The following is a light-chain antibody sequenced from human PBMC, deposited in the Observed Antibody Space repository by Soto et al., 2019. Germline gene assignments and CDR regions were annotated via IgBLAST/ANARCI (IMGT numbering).Light chain of an antibody. CDR1: QGIANY. J-gene: IGKJ3*01. V-gene: IGKV1-27*01. CDR2: AAS. CDR3: QKYNWPPFT. Sequence: DIQMTQSPSSLGASVGDRVTISCRASQGIANYLAWYQQKPGEVPKLLIFAASTLHSGVSSRFTGSGSGTEFTLTISSRQPEDVATYYCQKYNWPPFTFGPGTKVEIK.